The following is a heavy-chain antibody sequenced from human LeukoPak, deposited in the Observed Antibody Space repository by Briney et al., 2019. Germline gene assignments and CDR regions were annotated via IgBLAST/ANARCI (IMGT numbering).Heavy chain of an antibody. CDR1: GGSFSGYY. Sequence: SETLSLTCAVYGGSFSGYYWSWIRQPPGKGLEWIGEINHSGSTNYNPSLKSRVTISVDTSKNQFSLKLGSVTAADTAVYYCARGSRRAIVVVPAALSAFDIWGQGTMVTVSS. V-gene: IGHV4-34*01. CDR3: ARGSRRAIVVVPAALSAFDI. J-gene: IGHJ3*02. D-gene: IGHD2-2*01. CDR2: INHSGST.